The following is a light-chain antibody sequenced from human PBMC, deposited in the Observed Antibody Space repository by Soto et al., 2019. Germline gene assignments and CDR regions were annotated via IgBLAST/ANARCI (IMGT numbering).Light chain of an antibody. V-gene: IGKV1-9*01. CDR1: QDISSY. CDR3: QQLHSYPLT. J-gene: IGKJ4*01. Sequence: DIQLTQSPSFLSASVGDRVTITCRASQDISSYLAWYQQKPGKAPKVLIYGASTWQSGVPSRFSGSGSGTEFTLTISSLQPEDFATYYCQQLHSYPLTFGGGTKVEIK. CDR2: GAS.